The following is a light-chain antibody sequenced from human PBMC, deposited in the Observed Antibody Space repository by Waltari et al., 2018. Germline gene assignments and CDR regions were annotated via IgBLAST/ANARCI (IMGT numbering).Light chain of an antibody. V-gene: IGLV2-8*01. CDR1: SSDVGGYNY. CDR2: EVS. Sequence: QSALTQPPSASGSPGQSVTISCTGTSSDVGGYNYVSCYQQHPGKAPKLMIYEVSKRPQGLPGRFSGSKSGNTASLTVSGLQAEDEADYYCSSHAGNNNVLFGGGTKLTVL. CDR3: SSHAGNNNVL. J-gene: IGLJ2*01.